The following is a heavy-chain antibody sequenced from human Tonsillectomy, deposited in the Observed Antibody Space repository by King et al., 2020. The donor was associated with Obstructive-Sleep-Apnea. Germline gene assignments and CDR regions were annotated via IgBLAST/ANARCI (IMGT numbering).Heavy chain of an antibody. CDR2: FYYSGST. Sequence: QLQESGPGLVKPSETLSLTCTVSGGSISSYYWSWIRQPPGKGLEWIGYFYYSGSTNYNPSLKSRVTISVDTSKNQFSLKLSSVTAADTAVYYCARGPVGQWLVLDYWGQGTLGTVSS. J-gene: IGHJ4*02. V-gene: IGHV4-59*01. CDR3: ARGPVGQWLVLDY. CDR1: GGSISSYY. D-gene: IGHD6-19*01.